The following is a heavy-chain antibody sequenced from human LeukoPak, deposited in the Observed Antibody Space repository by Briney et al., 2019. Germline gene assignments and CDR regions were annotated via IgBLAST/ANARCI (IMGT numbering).Heavy chain of an antibody. CDR1: GYSISSGYD. V-gene: IGHV4-38-2*02. CDR2: IYYSGST. Sequence: PSETLSLTCTVSGYSISSGYDWGWIRQPPGRELEWIGYIYYSGSTNYNPSLKSRVSMSVDTSKKQFSLRLSSVTAADTAIYYCASDYFDRTGYYGFIYWGQGSLVTISS. CDR3: ASDYFDRTGYYGFIY. D-gene: IGHD3-22*01. J-gene: IGHJ4*02.